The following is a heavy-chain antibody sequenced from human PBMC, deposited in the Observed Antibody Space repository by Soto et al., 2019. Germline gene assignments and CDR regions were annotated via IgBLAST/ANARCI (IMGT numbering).Heavy chain of an antibody. V-gene: IGHV1-69*06. Sequence: QVQLVQSGAEVKKPGSSVKVSCKASGGTFSTYAISWVRQAPGQGLEWMGGIIPIFGTANYAQKFQGRVTITADKSTSKAYMELSSLRSEDTAVYYCARAGYCSGGSCDEYFQHWGQGTLVTVSS. CDR3: ARAGYCSGGSCDEYFQH. J-gene: IGHJ1*01. D-gene: IGHD2-15*01. CDR1: GGTFSTYA. CDR2: IIPIFGTA.